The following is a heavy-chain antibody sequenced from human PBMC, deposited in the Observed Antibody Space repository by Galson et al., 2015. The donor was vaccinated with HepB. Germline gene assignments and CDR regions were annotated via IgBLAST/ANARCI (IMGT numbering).Heavy chain of an antibody. CDR2: VTGDGENT. D-gene: IGHD6-19*01. CDR3: AKRHTSGWFYFDY. Sequence: VRQPPGKGLEWVSTVTGDGENTFYADSVKGRFTVSRDNSRNTLYLQMNSLRAEDTALYYCAKRHTSGWFYFDYWGQGSLVTVSS. J-gene: IGHJ4*02. V-gene: IGHV3-23*01.